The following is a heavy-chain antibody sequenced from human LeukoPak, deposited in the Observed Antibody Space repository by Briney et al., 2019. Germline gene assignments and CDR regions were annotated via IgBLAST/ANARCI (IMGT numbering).Heavy chain of an antibody. D-gene: IGHD3-22*01. CDR3: ARDSHYYDSSGYTILDY. V-gene: IGHV1-18*01. J-gene: IGHJ4*02. CDR1: GYTFSSYG. Sequence: ASVKVSCKASGYTFSSYGITWVRQAPGQGLEWMGWISAYNGNTNYAQKLQGRVIMTTDTSTSTAYMELRSLRSDDTAVYYCARDSHYYDSSGYTILDYWGQGTLVTVSS. CDR2: ISAYNGNT.